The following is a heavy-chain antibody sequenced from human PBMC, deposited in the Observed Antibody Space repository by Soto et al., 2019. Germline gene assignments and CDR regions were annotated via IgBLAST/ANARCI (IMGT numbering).Heavy chain of an antibody. J-gene: IGHJ4*02. Sequence: QVQLQESGPGLVKPSQTLSLTCTVSGGSISSGDYHWSWIRQPPGKGLEWIGYIDSSGITYYTSSLKTRLTISLDTSMSQFSLQLSSVTATDTAVYYCVRDRSMTTAHFDYWGQGILVTVSS. V-gene: IGHV4-30-4*01. CDR1: GGSISSGDYH. CDR2: IDSSGIT. CDR3: VRDRSMTTAHFDY. D-gene: IGHD4-17*01.